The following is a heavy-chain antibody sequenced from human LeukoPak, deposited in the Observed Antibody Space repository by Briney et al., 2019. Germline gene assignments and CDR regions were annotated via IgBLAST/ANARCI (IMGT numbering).Heavy chain of an antibody. V-gene: IGHV3-53*05. CDR3: AKNMGANDPPRCYYMDV. CDR2: IYSGGST. CDR1: GFTVSSNY. D-gene: IGHD1-26*01. Sequence: GGSLRLSCAASGFTVSSNYMSWVRQAPGKGLEWVSVIYSGGSTYYADSVKGRFTISRDNSKNTLYLQMNSLRAEDTAVYYCAKNMGANDPPRCYYMDVWGKGTTVTISS. J-gene: IGHJ6*03.